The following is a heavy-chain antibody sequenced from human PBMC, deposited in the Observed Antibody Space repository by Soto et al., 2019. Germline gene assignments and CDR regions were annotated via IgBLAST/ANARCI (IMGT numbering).Heavy chain of an antibody. Sequence: PGESLKISCEASGYTFTNYWIGWVRQMPGTGLEWMGIIYPRDSDTRYSPSFQDQVTMSVDKSNGTAYLQWSSLKASDTAVYYCLRHAGKIESSGGPRSFDYWGQGTLVTVSS. V-gene: IGHV5-51*01. J-gene: IGHJ4*02. D-gene: IGHD6-13*01. CDR1: GYTFTNYW. CDR3: LRHAGKIESSGGPRSFDY. CDR2: IYPRDSDT.